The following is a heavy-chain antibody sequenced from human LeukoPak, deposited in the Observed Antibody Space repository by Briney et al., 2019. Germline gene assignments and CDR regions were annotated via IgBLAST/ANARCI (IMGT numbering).Heavy chain of an antibody. CDR3: VKDDGWVQYAN. Sequence: GGSLRLSCAASGFTFSNYWMHWVRQAPGKGLVWVSRINSDGSITSHADSVKGRFIISRDNSKNTVYLQMNSLSAEDAAVYYCVKDDGWVQYANWGQGTLVTVSS. J-gene: IGHJ4*02. CDR1: GFTFSNYW. V-gene: IGHV3-74*01. D-gene: IGHD5-24*01. CDR2: INSDGSIT.